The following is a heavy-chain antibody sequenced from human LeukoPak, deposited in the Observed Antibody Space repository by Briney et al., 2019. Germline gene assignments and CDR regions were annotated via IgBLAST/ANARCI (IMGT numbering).Heavy chain of an antibody. D-gene: IGHD1-26*01. Sequence: QPGGSLRLSCAASGFTFNKYAMNWVRQPPGKGLEWVSSIAGTGGSTYYADSVKGRFTLSRDNSENTLYLQLNSLRAEDSGIYYCAKAFRIVGIGNPDDAFDVWGQGTVVTVS. V-gene: IGHV3-23*01. J-gene: IGHJ3*01. CDR1: GFTFNKYA. CDR2: IAGTGGST. CDR3: AKAFRIVGIGNPDDAFDV.